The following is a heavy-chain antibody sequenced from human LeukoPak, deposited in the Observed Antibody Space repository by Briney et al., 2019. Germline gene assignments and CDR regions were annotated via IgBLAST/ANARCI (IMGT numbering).Heavy chain of an antibody. D-gene: IGHD2-15*01. CDR1: GYTFSTHW. Sequence: GASVKVSCKTSGYTFSTHWMHWVRQAPGQGLEWMGIINPNGGFTSYAQKFQGRVTMTRDTSTSTVYMELSSLRSEDTAVYYCARDVSDCSGGSCYSYFDYWGQGTLVTVSS. V-gene: IGHV1-46*01. CDR3: ARDVSDCSGGSCYSYFDY. CDR2: INPNGGFT. J-gene: IGHJ4*02.